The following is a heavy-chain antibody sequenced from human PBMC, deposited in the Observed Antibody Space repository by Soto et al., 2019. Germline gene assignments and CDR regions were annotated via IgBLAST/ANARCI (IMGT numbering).Heavy chain of an antibody. V-gene: IGHV3-33*01. J-gene: IGHJ6*02. CDR1: GFTFSSYG. Sequence: PGGSLRLSCAASGFTFSSYGMHWVRQAPGKGLEWVAVIWYDGSNKYYADSVKGRFTISRDNSKNTLYLQMNSLRAEDTAVYYCARDQYYDFWSGYSYYGMDVWGQGTTVTVSS. D-gene: IGHD3-3*01. CDR2: IWYDGSNK. CDR3: ARDQYYDFWSGYSYYGMDV.